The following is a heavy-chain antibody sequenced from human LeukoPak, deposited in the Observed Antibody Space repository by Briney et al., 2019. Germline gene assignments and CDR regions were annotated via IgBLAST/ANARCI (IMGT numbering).Heavy chain of an antibody. J-gene: IGHJ6*03. V-gene: IGHV4-4*09. CDR2: IFPSGSA. CDR1: GGSISSYY. Sequence: SETLSLTCTVSGGSISSYYWSWLRQSPVKGLEGIGYIFPSGSAFYNPSLESRVTISLDTSENQFSLTLSSVTAADTAVYYCARRNHYFYYMDVWGKGTTVTVSS. CDR3: ARRNHYFYYMDV.